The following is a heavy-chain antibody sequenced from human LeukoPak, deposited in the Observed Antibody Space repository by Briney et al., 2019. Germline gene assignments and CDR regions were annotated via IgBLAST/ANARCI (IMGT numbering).Heavy chain of an antibody. CDR2: IYSGGST. J-gene: IGHJ4*02. D-gene: IGHD3-10*01. Sequence: SETLSLTCTVSGGSISSSSYYWDWIRQSPGKGLEWIGNIYSGGSTYYTPSLKSRVTISVDTSKNQFSLKLSSVTAADTAVYYCARLGGSGSYFDYWGQGTLVTVSS. V-gene: IGHV4-39*01. CDR1: GGSISSSSYY. CDR3: ARLGGSGSYFDY.